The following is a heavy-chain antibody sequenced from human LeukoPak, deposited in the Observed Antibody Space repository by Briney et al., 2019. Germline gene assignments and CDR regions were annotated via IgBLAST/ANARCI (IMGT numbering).Heavy chain of an antibody. D-gene: IGHD6-13*01. CDR3: AKSARWRHLDY. CDR1: GFTFSSYG. J-gene: IGHJ4*02. CDR2: IRYDGGNK. V-gene: IGHV3-30*02. Sequence: GGSLRLSCAASGFTFSSYGMHWVRQAPGKGLEWVAFIRYDGGNKYYADSVKGRFTISRDNSKNTLYLQMNSLRAEDTAVYYCAKSARWRHLDYWGQGTLVTVSS.